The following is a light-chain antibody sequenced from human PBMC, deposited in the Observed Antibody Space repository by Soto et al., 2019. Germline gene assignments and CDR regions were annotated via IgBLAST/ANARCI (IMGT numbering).Light chain of an antibody. V-gene: IGKV1-9*01. CDR2: AAF. J-gene: IGKJ1*01. Sequence: DIQLTQSPSFLSASVGDRVTITCRASHDISSYLAWYQQKPGRAPELLIYAAFTLQSGVPSRFSGSGSGTEFTLTISSLQPEDFATYYCQQVNSYPRTFGQGTKVEIK. CDR3: QQVNSYPRT. CDR1: HDISSY.